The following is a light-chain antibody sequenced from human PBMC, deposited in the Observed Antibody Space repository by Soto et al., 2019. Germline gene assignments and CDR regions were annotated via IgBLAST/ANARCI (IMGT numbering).Light chain of an antibody. Sequence: DIHMSQSPSSLSASVGDRVTITCRSSQRIANYLNWFQQKPGKAPKLLIYDDSTLESGVPSGFSGSGSGTEFTLTISSLQPDDFATYYCQQYVSYPPTFGQGTKVDIK. J-gene: IGKJ1*01. V-gene: IGKV1-16*01. CDR1: QRIANY. CDR2: DDS. CDR3: QQYVSYPPT.